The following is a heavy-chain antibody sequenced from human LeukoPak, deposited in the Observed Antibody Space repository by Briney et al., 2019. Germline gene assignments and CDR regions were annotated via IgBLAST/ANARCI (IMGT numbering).Heavy chain of an antibody. CDR3: AKDPQVGATRGYYFDY. CDR2: ISYDGSNK. D-gene: IGHD1-26*01. Sequence: GRSLRLSCAASGFDFSSYVMHWVRQAPGKGLEWVAVISYDGSNKYYEDSVKGRFTISRDNSKNTLYLQMNSLRTEDTAVYYCAKDPQVGATRGYYFDYWGQGTLVTVSS. J-gene: IGHJ4*02. CDR1: GFDFSSYV. V-gene: IGHV3-30*18.